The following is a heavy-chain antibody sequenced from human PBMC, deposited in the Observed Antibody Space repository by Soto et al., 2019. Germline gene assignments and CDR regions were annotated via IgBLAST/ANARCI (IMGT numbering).Heavy chain of an antibody. CDR1: GFTFSAYA. Sequence: PGGSLRLSCVASGFTFSAYAMSWVRQAPGKGLQGVSGVGGSDLSTHYADSVRGRFTVSRDNSKNTLYLQMNSLRAEDTAVYYCAKGISRRVFVSAFDIWGQGTTVTVSS. V-gene: IGHV3-23*01. CDR3: AKGISRRVFVSAFDI. J-gene: IGHJ3*02. CDR2: VGGSDLST. D-gene: IGHD1-20*01.